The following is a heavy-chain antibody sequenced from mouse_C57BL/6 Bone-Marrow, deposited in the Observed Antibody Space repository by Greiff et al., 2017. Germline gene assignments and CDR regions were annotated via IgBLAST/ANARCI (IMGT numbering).Heavy chain of an antibody. CDR3: SRCRYSKNAIDY. D-gene: IGHD2-5*01. CDR1: GYTFTNYW. V-gene: IGHV1-69*01. Sequence: QVQLQQPGAELVTPGASVKLSCKASGYTFTNYWMHWVKQSPGQGLEWIGDIDPAASYTNYNQKFKGKSTLTVDKSASTSYMQLSRWTSEDSAVYYCSRCRYSKNAIDYWGQGTTVTVSS. J-gene: IGHJ4*01. CDR2: IDPAASYT.